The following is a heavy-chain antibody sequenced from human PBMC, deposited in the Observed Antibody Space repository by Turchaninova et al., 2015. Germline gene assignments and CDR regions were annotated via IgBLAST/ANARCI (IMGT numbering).Heavy chain of an antibody. J-gene: IGHJ4*02. CDR2: FVPVFGTA. D-gene: IGHD1-26*01. CDR1: GGSFRSYG. V-gene: IGHV1-69*01. CDR3: ARDGAALSFPHF. Sequence: EVKKPGSSVKVSCKASGGSFRSYGISWVRQAPGQGLEWMGVFVPVFGTAKYAPKFQDRVTITADESTSTAYMELSSLRSDDTAVYYCARDGAALSFPHFWGQGTLVTVSS.